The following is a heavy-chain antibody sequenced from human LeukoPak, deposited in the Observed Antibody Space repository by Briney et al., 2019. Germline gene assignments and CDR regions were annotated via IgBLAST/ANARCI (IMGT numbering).Heavy chain of an antibody. J-gene: IGHJ4*02. Sequence: GESLKISCKGSGYPFSNYWIGWVRQMPGKGLEWMGLIYPGDSDTRYSPSFQGQVTISADNSISTAYLQWSSLQASDTGMYYCLRHWDMSGDYWGQGTPVTVSS. CDR3: LRHWDMSGDY. V-gene: IGHV5-51*01. CDR1: GYPFSNYW. D-gene: IGHD2-15*01. CDR2: IYPGDSDT.